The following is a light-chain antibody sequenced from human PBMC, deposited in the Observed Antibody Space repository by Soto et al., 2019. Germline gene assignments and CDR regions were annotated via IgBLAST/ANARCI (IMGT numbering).Light chain of an antibody. CDR3: QQRCNLPCTT. V-gene: IGKV3-11*01. J-gene: IGKJ1*01. Sequence: EIVLTQSPATLSLSPGESATLSCRASESVNIYISWYQQKPAQAPRLLIYDASNRATGIPTRFSGSGSGTDFSLNISSLEPEDFAVYYCQQRCNLPCTTFGQGTRVELK. CDR1: ESVNIY. CDR2: DAS.